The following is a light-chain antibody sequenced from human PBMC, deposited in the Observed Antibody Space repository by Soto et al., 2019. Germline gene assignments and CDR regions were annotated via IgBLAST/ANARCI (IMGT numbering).Light chain of an antibody. J-gene: IGKJ5*01. CDR2: GAS. Sequence: IVLTQSPGTLSLSPGERATLSCRASQSVSSSYLAWYQQKPGQAPRLLIYGASSRATDIPDRVSGSGSGTDCTITISRLEPEDFAVYYCQQYGSSPRGFGQGTRLEIK. CDR3: QQYGSSPRG. CDR1: QSVSSSY. V-gene: IGKV3-20*01.